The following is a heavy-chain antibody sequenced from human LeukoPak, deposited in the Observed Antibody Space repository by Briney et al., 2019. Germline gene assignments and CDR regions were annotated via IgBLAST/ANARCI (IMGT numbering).Heavy chain of an antibody. V-gene: IGHV1-46*01. CDR3: ARDLPAGFGSTGY. J-gene: IGHJ4*02. D-gene: IGHD3-10*01. Sequence: ASVNVSCKASGYTFTNPYFHWVRQAPGQGLEWMGLINANDGSTGNAQKFQGRVTMTSDTSTGTVYMELSSLRSEDTAVYYCARDLPAGFGSTGYWGQGTLVTVSS. CDR2: INANDGST. CDR1: GYTFTNPY.